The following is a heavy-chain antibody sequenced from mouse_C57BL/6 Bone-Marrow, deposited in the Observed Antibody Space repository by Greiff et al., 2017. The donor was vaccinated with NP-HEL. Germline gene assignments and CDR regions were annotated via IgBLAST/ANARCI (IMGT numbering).Heavy chain of an antibody. D-gene: IGHD1-1*01. CDR2: IYPGDGDT. Sequence: VKLMESGPELVKPGASVKISCKASGYAFSSSWMNWVKQRPGKGLEWIGRIYPGDGDTNYNGKFKGKATLTADKSSSTAYMQLSSLTSEDSAVYFCARWTYGSSYYFDYWGQGTTLTVSS. CDR1: GYAFSSSW. J-gene: IGHJ2*01. V-gene: IGHV1-82*01. CDR3: ARWTYGSSYYFDY.